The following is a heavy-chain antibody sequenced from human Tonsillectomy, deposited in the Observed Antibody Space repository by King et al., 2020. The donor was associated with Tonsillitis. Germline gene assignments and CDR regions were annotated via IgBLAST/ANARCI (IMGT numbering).Heavy chain of an antibody. CDR1: GGSFSGYY. J-gene: IGHJ4*01. D-gene: IGHD2-15*01. Sequence: VQLQQWGAGLLKPSETLSLTCAVYGGSFSGYYWSWIRQPPGKGLEWIGEINHSGSTNFNPSLKSRVTVSVDTSKNQFSLKLTSVTAADTAVYYCARNEYCSDGCCNFDYWGHGILVTVSS. CDR2: INHSGST. V-gene: IGHV4-34*01. CDR3: ARNEYCSDGCCNFDY.